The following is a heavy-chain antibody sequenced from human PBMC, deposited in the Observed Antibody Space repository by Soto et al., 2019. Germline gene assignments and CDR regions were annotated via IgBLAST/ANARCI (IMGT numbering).Heavy chain of an antibody. J-gene: IGHJ4*02. CDR3: ARDIIKSGPDY. CDR2: INTGSGNT. D-gene: IGHD3-10*01. Sequence: ASVKGSCKASGYTFGTHAMDWVRQTPGQRLEYMGWINTGSGNTRYSQKFWGRVAITRDTSASTVYMDLDGLTSEDTAVYYCARDIIKSGPDYWGQGTQVTAPQ. CDR1: GYTFGTHA. V-gene: IGHV1-3*04.